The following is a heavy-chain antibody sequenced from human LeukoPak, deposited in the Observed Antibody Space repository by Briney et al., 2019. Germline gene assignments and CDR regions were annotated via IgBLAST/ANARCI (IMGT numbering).Heavy chain of an antibody. CDR3: ASQPSYSSSPLDY. Sequence: GGSLRLSCAASGFSFIGYSIYWVRQAPARGLEWISYVTSSSDTIYYADSVKGRFTISIDNAKNSLYLQMNSLRAEDTAVYYCASQPSYSSSPLDYWGQGTLVTVSS. V-gene: IGHV3-48*04. J-gene: IGHJ4*02. CDR2: VTSSSDTI. CDR1: GFSFIGYS. D-gene: IGHD6-13*01.